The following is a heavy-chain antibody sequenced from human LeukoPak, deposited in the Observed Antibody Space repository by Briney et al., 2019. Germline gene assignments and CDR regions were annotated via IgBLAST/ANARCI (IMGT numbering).Heavy chain of an antibody. J-gene: IGHJ4*02. D-gene: IGHD5-24*01. CDR2: IYTSGST. CDR3: ARYASGTVEMATTYYFDY. V-gene: IGHV4-4*07. Sequence: SETLSLTCTVSGGSFSTYYWSWIRQPAGKGLEWIGRIYTSGSTNYNPSLKSRVTISVDTSKNQFSLKLSSVTAADTAVYYCARYASGTVEMATTYYFDYWGQGTLVTVSS. CDR1: GGSFSTYY.